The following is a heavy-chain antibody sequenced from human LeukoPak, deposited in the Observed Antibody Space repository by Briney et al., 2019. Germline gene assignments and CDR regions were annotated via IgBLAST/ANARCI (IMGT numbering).Heavy chain of an antibody. Sequence: GGSLRLSCAASGFTFSTYAMHWVRQAPGKGLERLSSISSGGVNTYYADSVRGRFTISRDNSKNTLYLHMGSLRAEDMPVYYCAREEAQVGDGSFDYWGQGTLVTVSS. CDR3: AREEAQVGDGSFDY. D-gene: IGHD1-26*01. CDR2: ISSGGVNT. J-gene: IGHJ4*02. V-gene: IGHV3-64*02. CDR1: GFTFSTYA.